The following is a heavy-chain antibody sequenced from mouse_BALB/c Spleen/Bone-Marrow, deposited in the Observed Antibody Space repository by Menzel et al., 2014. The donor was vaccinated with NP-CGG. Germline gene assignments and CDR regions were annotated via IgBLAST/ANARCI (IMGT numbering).Heavy chain of an antibody. CDR3: ARGTGWYFDV. D-gene: IGHD4-1*01. CDR2: IDTSDSYT. Sequence: QVQLQQSGAELVMPGASVKMSCKASGYTFTDYWMHWVKQRPGQGLEWIGAIDTSDSYTSYNQKFKGKATLTVDESSSTAYMQLSSLTSEESAVYYCARGTGWYFDVWGAGTTVTVSS. V-gene: IGHV1-69*01. J-gene: IGHJ1*01. CDR1: GYTFTDYW.